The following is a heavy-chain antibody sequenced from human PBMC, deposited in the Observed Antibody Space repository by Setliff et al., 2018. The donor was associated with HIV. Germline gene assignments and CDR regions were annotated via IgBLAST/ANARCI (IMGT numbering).Heavy chain of an antibody. CDR3: ARGRMATVLIRNWIDP. V-gene: IGHV4-34*01. J-gene: IGHJ5*02. CDR2: INHSGST. CDR1: GGSLSGYY. D-gene: IGHD4-4*01. Sequence: SETLSLTCAVYGGSLSGYYWTWIRQPPGKGLEWIGEINHSGSTNYNPSLKSRVTISIDTSKNQFSLKLSSVTAADTAMYYCARGRMATVLIRNWIDPWGQGIQVTVSS.